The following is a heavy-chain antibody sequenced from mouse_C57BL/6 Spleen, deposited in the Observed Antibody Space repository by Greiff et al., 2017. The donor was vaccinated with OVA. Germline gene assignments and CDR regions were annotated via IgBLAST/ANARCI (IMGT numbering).Heavy chain of an antibody. V-gene: IGHV5-4*01. Sequence: EVQLVESGGGLVKPGGSLKLSCAASGFTFSSYAMSWVRQTPEKRLEWVATISDGGSYTYYPDNVKGRFTISRDNAKNNLYLQMSHLKSEDTAMYYCARDEDSSGRFAYWGQGTLVTVSA. J-gene: IGHJ3*01. CDR2: ISDGGSYT. D-gene: IGHD3-2*02. CDR3: ARDEDSSGRFAY. CDR1: GFTFSSYA.